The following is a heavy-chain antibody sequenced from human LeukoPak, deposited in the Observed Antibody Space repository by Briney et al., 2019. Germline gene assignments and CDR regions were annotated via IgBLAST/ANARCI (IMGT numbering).Heavy chain of an antibody. CDR2: ISWNSNNI. CDR1: GFTFDDYA. Sequence: GGSLRLSCAASGFTFDDYAMHWVRQAPGKGLEWVSGISWNSNNIAYADSVKGRFTISRDNAKNSLYLQMNSLRAEDTAFYYCAQDTRRVIGELPNWFDPWGQGTLVTVSS. J-gene: IGHJ5*02. D-gene: IGHD3-10*01. CDR3: AQDTRRVIGELPNWFDP. V-gene: IGHV3-9*01.